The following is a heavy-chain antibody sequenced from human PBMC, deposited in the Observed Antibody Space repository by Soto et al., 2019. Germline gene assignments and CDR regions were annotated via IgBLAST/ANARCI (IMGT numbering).Heavy chain of an antibody. Sequence: GASVKVSCKASGYTFTSYGISWVRLAPGQGLEWMGWINIYGGGTNYAQKYQDRVTMTRDTSTNTVYLEMRSLTSDDTAIYYCARALYYYDNSGLAFWGQGTLVTVS. CDR3: ARALYYYDNSGLAF. CDR1: GYTFTSYG. J-gene: IGHJ4*02. CDR2: INIYGGGT. D-gene: IGHD3-22*01. V-gene: IGHV1-18*01.